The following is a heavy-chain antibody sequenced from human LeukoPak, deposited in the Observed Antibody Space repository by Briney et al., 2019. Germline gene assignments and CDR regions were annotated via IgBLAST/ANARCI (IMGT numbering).Heavy chain of an antibody. CDR3: ARDDFIVGATYYFDY. CDR1: GFTFSDYG. Sequence: GGSLRLSCAASGFTFSDYGMHWVGQAPGKGLEWVSYISSSGSTTYYADSVKGRFTISRDNAKNSLYLQMNSLRAEDTAVYYCARDDFIVGATYYFDYWGQGTLVTVSS. D-gene: IGHD1-26*01. J-gene: IGHJ4*02. V-gene: IGHV3-48*04. CDR2: ISSSGSTT.